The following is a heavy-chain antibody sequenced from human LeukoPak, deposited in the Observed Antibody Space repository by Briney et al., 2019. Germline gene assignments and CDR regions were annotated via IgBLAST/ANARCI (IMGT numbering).Heavy chain of an antibody. D-gene: IGHD3-22*01. CDR2: IYYSGST. Sequence: KASETLSLTCSVSGASVSSGSYYWNWIRQPPGKGLEWIGYIYYSGSTNYNPSLQSRVTISVDTSRNQFSLKLSSVTAADTAVYYCATRPLSGYSFDYWGQGTLVTVSS. J-gene: IGHJ4*02. CDR3: ATRPLSGYSFDY. CDR1: GASVSSGSYY. V-gene: IGHV4-61*01.